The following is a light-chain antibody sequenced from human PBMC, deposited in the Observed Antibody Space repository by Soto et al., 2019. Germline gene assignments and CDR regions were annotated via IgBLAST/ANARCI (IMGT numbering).Light chain of an antibody. CDR1: SSDIGGYNL. Sequence: QSALTQPASVSGSPGQSITISCTGTSSDIGGYNLVSWYQQHPGEAPKLIIYQVTNRPSGVSNRFSGSKSGNTASLTVSGLQAEDEADYYCSSYAGSSTVFGGGTKVTVL. V-gene: IGLV2-14*01. CDR2: QVT. CDR3: SSYAGSSTV. J-gene: IGLJ2*01.